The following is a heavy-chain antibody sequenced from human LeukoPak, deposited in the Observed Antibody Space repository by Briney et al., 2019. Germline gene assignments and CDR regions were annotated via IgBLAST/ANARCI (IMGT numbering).Heavy chain of an antibody. Sequence: GASVKVSCKASGYTFTGYYMHWVRQAPGQGLEWMGWINPNSGGTNYAQKFQGWVTMTRDTSISTAYMELSRLRSDDTAEYYCARARYCSGGSCATFDYWGQGTLVTVSS. D-gene: IGHD2-15*01. CDR3: ARARYCSGGSCATFDY. V-gene: IGHV1-2*04. J-gene: IGHJ4*02. CDR1: GYTFTGYY. CDR2: INPNSGGT.